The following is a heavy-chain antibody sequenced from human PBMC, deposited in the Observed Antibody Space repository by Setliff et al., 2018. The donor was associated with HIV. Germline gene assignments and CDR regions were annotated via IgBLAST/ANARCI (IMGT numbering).Heavy chain of an antibody. CDR3: ARVSITYWYSIPTFYYYYMDV. D-gene: IGHD2-15*01. Sequence: SETLSLTCAVYGGSFSGYHWNWIRQPSGKGLEWIGEINHSGRTNYNPSLKSRVTISVDTSKNQFSLKLRSVTAADTAMYYCARVSITYWYSIPTFYYYYMDVWGKGTKVTVSS. J-gene: IGHJ6*03. CDR2: INHSGRT. CDR1: GGSFSGYH. V-gene: IGHV4-34*01.